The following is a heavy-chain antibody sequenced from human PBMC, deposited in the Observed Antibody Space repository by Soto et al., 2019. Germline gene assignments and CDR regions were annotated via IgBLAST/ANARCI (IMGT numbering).Heavy chain of an antibody. CDR3: ARVTLKAGNWFDP. V-gene: IGHV1-2*02. CDR1: GYTFSDYC. Sequence: ASVKVSCKASGYTFSDYCIHGVPQSAGQGLEGMGWINPKSRSTTYAPKFQGRVTMTRDTSNSTAYMELRGLTSDDPAIYYCARVTLKAGNWFDPWGKGTLVTVCS. J-gene: IGHJ5*02. CDR2: INPKSRST.